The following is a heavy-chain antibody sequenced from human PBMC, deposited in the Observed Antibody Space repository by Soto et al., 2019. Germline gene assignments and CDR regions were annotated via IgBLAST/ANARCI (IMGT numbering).Heavy chain of an antibody. D-gene: IGHD3-10*01. V-gene: IGHV3-7*01. CDR1: GFTFGGDW. CDR3: ARDSGYGSGNSVNHYLDY. CDR2: INQDGTVK. J-gene: IGHJ4*01. Sequence: EVQLVESGGGLVQPGGSLRLSCAASGFTFGGDWMSWVRQAPGKGLEWLATINQDGTVKKYVDSVKGRFTTSRDNAKNSLYLQMDSLRADDTAVYCCARDSGYGSGNSVNHYLDYWGHGTLVTVSS.